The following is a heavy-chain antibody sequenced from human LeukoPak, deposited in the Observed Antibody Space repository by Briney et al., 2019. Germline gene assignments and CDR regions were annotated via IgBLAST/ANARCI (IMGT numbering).Heavy chain of an antibody. CDR3: ARVRSGSGWYDP. CDR2: ISSSSSYI. V-gene: IGHV3-21*01. Sequence: GGSLRLFCAASGFTFSSYSMNWVRQAPGKGLEWVSSISSSSSYIYYADSVKGRFTISRDNAKNPLYLQMNSLRAEDTAVYYCARVRSGSGWYDPWGQGTLVTVSS. CDR1: GFTFSSYS. J-gene: IGHJ5*02. D-gene: IGHD6-19*01.